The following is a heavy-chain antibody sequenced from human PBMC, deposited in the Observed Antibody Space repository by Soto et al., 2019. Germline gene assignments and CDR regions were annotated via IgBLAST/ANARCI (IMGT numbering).Heavy chain of an antibody. CDR3: AREILGYGDYRLSFDP. CDR2: IIPIFGTA. J-gene: IGHJ5*02. Sequence: VASVKVSCKASGGTFSSYAISWVRQAPEQGLEWIGGIIPIFGTANYAQKFQGRVTITADESTSTAYMELSSLRSEDTAVYYCAREILGYGDYRLSFDPWGQGTLVTVSS. CDR1: GGTFSSYA. D-gene: IGHD4-17*01. V-gene: IGHV1-69*13.